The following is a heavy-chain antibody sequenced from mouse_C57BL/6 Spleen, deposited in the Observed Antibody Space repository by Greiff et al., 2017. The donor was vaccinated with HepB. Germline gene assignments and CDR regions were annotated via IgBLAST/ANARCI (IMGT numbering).Heavy chain of an antibody. CDR2: FHPYNDDT. CDR1: GYTFTTYP. V-gene: IGHV1-47*01. CDR3: ARAYYSNYRNFAY. D-gene: IGHD2-5*01. J-gene: IGHJ3*01. Sequence: VKLMESGAELVKPGAPVKMSCKASGYTFTTYPIEWMKQNHGKSLEWIGNFHPYNDDTKYNEKFKGKATMTVEKSSSTVYLELSRLTSDDSAVYYCARAYYSNYRNFAYWGQGTLVTVSA.